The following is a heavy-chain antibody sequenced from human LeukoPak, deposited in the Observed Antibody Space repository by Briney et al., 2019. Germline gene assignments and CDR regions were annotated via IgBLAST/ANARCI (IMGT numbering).Heavy chain of an antibody. J-gene: IGHJ4*02. D-gene: IGHD6-19*01. CDR3: ARGGGYSSGWPDY. V-gene: IGHV4-34*01. Sequence: PSETLSLTCAVYGGSFSGYYWSWIRQPPGKGLEWIGEINHRGSTNYNPSLKSRVTISVDTSKKQFSLKLSFVTAADTAVYYCARGGGYSSGWPDYWGQGTLVTVSS. CDR1: GGSFSGYY. CDR2: INHRGST.